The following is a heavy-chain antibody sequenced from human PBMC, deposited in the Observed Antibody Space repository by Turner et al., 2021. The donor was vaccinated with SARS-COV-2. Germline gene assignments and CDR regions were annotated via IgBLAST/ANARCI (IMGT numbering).Heavy chain of an antibody. D-gene: IGHD3-22*01. CDR1: GGTFSSYA. CDR3: ATGGYYDSSGYWN. V-gene: IGHV1-24*01. J-gene: IGHJ4*02. CDR2: FDPEDGET. Sequence: QVQLVQSGAEVKKPGSSVKVSCKASGGTFSSYAISWVRQAPGQGLEWMGGFDPEDGETIYAQKFQGRVTMTEDTSTDTAYMELSSLRSEDTAVYYCATGGYYDSSGYWNWGQGTLVTVSS.